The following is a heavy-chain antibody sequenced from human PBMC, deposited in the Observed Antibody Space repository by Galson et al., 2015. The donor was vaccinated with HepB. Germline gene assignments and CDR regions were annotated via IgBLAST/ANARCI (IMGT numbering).Heavy chain of an antibody. D-gene: IGHD6-13*01. V-gene: IGHV3-7*04. J-gene: IGHJ4*02. CDR2: IKQDGSGK. CDR1: GFTFSSYW. Sequence: SLRLSCAASGFTFSSYWMSWVRQAPGKGLEWVANIKQDGSGKYYVDSVKGRFTISRDNAKNSLYLQMNSLRAEDTAVYYCARVRYSSSWPLDYWGQGTLVTVSS. CDR3: ARVRYSSSWPLDY.